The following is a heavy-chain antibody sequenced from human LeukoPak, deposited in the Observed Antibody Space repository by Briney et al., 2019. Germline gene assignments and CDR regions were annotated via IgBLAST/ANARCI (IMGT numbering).Heavy chain of an antibody. V-gene: IGHV3-33*01. D-gene: IGHD4-17*01. Sequence: GRSLRLSCAASGFTFSNYGMHWVRQAPGKGLEWVAVIWYDGSKKYYTDSVKGRFTISRDNSKNTLYLQMNSLRAEDTAVYYCARDLTYGDPGGWGQGTLVTVSS. J-gene: IGHJ4*02. CDR2: IWYDGSKK. CDR3: ARDLTYGDPGG. CDR1: GFTFSNYG.